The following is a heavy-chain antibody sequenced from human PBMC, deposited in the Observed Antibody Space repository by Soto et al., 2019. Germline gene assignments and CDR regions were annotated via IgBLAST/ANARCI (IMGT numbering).Heavy chain of an antibody. V-gene: IGHV1-3*01. J-gene: IGHJ4*02. CDR2: INAGNGDT. CDR3: ASAIRGYVT. CDR1: GINYNTYA. Sequence: QVQLVQSGAEMKKPGASVKLSCKTSGINYNTYAIHWVRQAPGQGLEWMGWINAGNGDTRYSQNFQGRVTLTRDTSASTVYMDLDSLKAGDTGGYYCASAIRGYVTWGQGTLVTVSS. D-gene: IGHD5-12*01.